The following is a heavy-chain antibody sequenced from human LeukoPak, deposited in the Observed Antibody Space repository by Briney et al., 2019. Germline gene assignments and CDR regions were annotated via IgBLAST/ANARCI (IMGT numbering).Heavy chain of an antibody. V-gene: IGHV3-21*01. CDR1: GFTFSSYA. J-gene: IGHJ4*02. CDR2: ITSSSTYT. CDR3: ARDRIVLVTATFDY. Sequence: GGSLRLSCAASGFTFSSYAMSWVRQAPGKGLEWVSSITSSSTYTYYADSVKGRFTVSRDNAKNSLYLQMNSLRAEDTAVYYCARDRIVLVTATFDYWGQGTLVTVSS. D-gene: IGHD2-21*02.